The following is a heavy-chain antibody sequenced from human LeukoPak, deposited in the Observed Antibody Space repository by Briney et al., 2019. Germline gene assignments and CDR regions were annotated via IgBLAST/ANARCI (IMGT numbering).Heavy chain of an antibody. V-gene: IGHV3-53*01. CDR3: AKEGAYEGSGYYSSAP. J-gene: IGHJ5*02. Sequence: GGSLRLSCAASGFTVSSNYMSWVRQAPGKGLEWVSVIYSGGSTYYADSVKGRFTISRDNSKNTRYLQMNSLRAEDTAVYYCAKEGAYEGSGYYSSAPWGRGTLLTVSS. CDR1: GFTVSSNY. CDR2: IYSGGST. D-gene: IGHD3-22*01.